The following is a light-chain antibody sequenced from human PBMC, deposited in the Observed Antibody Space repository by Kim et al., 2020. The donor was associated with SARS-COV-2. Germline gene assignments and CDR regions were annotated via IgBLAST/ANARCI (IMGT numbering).Light chain of an antibody. J-gene: IGKJ1*01. CDR1: QDISNY. Sequence: ASVGYRVTITGRASQDISNYLAWFQLKPEKAPKLLIYAASALQPGVPSRFSGSGSGTDFTLTVTSLQPEDVATYYCQKCDSAPWTFGQGTKVDIK. CDR3: QKCDSAPWT. CDR2: AAS. V-gene: IGKV1-27*01.